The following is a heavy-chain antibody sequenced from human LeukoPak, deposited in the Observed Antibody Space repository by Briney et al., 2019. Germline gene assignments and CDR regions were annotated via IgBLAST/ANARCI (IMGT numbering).Heavy chain of an antibody. Sequence: SETLSLACTVSGGSISSSSYYWGWIRQPPGKGLEWIGSIYYSGSTYYNPSLKSRVTISVDTSKNQFSLELSSVTAADMAVYYCARGFRLGNYDFWSGYYYYFDYWGQGTLVTVSS. V-gene: IGHV4-39*07. CDR1: GGSISSSSYY. CDR3: ARGFRLGNYDFWSGYYYYFDY. J-gene: IGHJ4*02. D-gene: IGHD3-3*01. CDR2: IYYSGST.